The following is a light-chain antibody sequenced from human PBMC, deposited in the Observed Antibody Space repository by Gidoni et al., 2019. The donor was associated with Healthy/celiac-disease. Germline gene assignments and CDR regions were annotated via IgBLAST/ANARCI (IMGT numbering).Light chain of an antibody. V-gene: IGLV2-14*01. J-gene: IGLJ1*01. CDR1: SIDVGGYNY. CDR2: GVS. Sequence: QSALTQPASVSGSPGQSITISCTGTSIDVGGYNYVSWYQQHPGKTPKLMIYGVSNRPSVVSNRFSGSKSGNSASLTISELQAEDEADYYCSSYTSSSTKVFGTGTKVTVL. CDR3: SSYTSSSTKV.